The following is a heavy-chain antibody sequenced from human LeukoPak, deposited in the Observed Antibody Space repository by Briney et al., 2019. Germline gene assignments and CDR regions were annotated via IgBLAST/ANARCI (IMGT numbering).Heavy chain of an antibody. D-gene: IGHD6-6*01. J-gene: IGHJ4*02. V-gene: IGHV4-39*07. CDR1: GGSISSSSYY. CDR3: ARVPYSSSSEGGY. CDR2: IYYSGST. Sequence: PSETLSLTCTVSGGSISSSSYYWGWIRQPPGKGLEWIGSIYYSGSTYYNPSLKSRVTISVDTSKNQFSLKLSSVTAADTAVYYCARVPYSSSSEGGYWGQGTLVTVSS.